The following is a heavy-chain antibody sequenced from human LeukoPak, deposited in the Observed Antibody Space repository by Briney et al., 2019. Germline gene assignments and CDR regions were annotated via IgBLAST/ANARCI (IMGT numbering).Heavy chain of an antibody. J-gene: IGHJ4*02. CDR3: ARDDSSGLRSYYFEY. V-gene: IGHV3-64*01. Sequence: PGGSLRLSCAASGFTFSSYAVHWVRQAPGKGLEYVSGISSNGGSTYYANSVKGRFTISRDNSKNTLYLQMGSLRAEDMAVYYCARDDSSGLRSYYFEYWGQGTLVTVSS. CDR2: ISSNGGST. CDR1: GFTFSSYA. D-gene: IGHD3-22*01.